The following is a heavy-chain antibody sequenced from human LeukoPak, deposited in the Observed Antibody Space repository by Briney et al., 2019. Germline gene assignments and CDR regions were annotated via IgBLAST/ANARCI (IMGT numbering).Heavy chain of an antibody. CDR3: ARGAYSYTGHFDF. Sequence: SETLSLTCTVSGGSISSSSYYWGWIRQPPGKGLEWIGSIYYSGSTYYNPSLKSRVTISVDTSKNQFSLKLSSVTAADTAVYYCARGAYSYTGHFDFWGQGTLVTVSS. J-gene: IGHJ4*02. V-gene: IGHV4-39*07. CDR2: IYYSGST. CDR1: GGSISSSSYY. D-gene: IGHD5-18*01.